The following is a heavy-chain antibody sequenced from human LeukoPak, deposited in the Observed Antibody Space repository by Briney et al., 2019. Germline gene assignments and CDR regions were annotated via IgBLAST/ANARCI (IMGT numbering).Heavy chain of an antibody. CDR2: ITGGGGST. V-gene: IGHV3-23*01. CDR1: GFTFTSYD. D-gene: IGHD1-26*01. J-gene: IGHJ5*02. CDR3: ALHHGSYYLGRWYDP. Sequence: GSLRLSCAASGFTFTSYDMSWVRQAPGKALEWVSAITGGGGSTYYADSVKGRFTISRDNSKNTLYLQMSSLRAADTAVYYCALHHGSYYLGRWYDPWGQGTLVTVSS.